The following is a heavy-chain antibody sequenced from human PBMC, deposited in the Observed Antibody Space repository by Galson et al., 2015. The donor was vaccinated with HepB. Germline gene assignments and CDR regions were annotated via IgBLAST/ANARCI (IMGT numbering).Heavy chain of an antibody. J-gene: IGHJ6*03. Sequence: CAISGDSVSSNSAAWNWIRQSPSRGLEWLGRTYYRSKWYNDYAVSVKSRITINPDTSKNQFSLQLNSVTPEDTAVYYCARGVLRYFDWLSPRSYYYYYMDVWGKGTTVTVSS. D-gene: IGHD3-9*01. CDR3: ARGVLRYFDWLSPRSYYYYYMDV. CDR2: TYYRSKWYN. V-gene: IGHV6-1*01. CDR1: GDSVSSNSAA.